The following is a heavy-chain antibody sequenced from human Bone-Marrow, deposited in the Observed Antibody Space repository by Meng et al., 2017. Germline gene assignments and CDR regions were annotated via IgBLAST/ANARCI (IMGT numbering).Heavy chain of an antibody. D-gene: IGHD3-22*01. CDR3: AIEGNYDSSGYNRAYYYYGMDV. Sequence: SETLSLTCTVSGGSISSSIYYWGWIRQPPGKGLEWIGSIYYSGSTYYNPSLKSRVTISVDTSKNQFSLKLSAVTAADTAVYYCAIEGNYDSSGYNRAYYYYGMDVWGQGTTVTVSS. V-gene: IGHV4-39*07. J-gene: IGHJ6*02. CDR1: GGSISSSIYY. CDR2: IYYSGST.